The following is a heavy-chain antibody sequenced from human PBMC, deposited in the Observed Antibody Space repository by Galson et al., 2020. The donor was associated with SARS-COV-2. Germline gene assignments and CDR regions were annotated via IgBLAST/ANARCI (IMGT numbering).Heavy chain of an antibody. J-gene: IGHJ6*02. CDR3: AGDRYSSSWYYLYYFGMDV. D-gene: IGHD6-13*01. Sequence: SETLSLTCAVYGGSFSGYYWSWIRQPPGKGLEWSGEINHSGSTNYNPSLKSRVTISVDTSKNQFSLKLRSVTAADTAVYYCAGDRYSSSWYYLYYFGMDVWGQGTTVTVSS. CDR2: INHSGST. CDR1: GGSFSGYY. V-gene: IGHV4-34*01.